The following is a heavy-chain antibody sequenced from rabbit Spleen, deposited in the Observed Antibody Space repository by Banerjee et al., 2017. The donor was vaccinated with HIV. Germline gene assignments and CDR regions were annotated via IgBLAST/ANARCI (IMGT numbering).Heavy chain of an antibody. V-gene: IGHV1S43*01. CDR2: IYTTSGST. Sequence: QQQLEESGGGLVKPGGTLTLTCKASGIDFSSYYNMCWVRQAPGKGLELIACIYTTSGSTWYASWVNGRFTIARSTSLNTVDLKMTSLTAADTATYFCARDTGSSFSRYGMDLWGPGTLVTVS. J-gene: IGHJ6*01. D-gene: IGHD8-1*01. CDR3: ARDTGSSFSRYGMDL. CDR1: GIDFSSYYN.